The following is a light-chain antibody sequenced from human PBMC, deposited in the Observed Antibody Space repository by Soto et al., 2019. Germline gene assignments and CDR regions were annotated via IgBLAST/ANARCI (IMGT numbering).Light chain of an antibody. CDR3: QQYNNWPPLT. Sequence: EIVLTPSPATLSVSPGESATLSCRASQSISSNLAWYQQKPGQSPRLLIYGASSRATGVPVRFSGSGSGVAFTLTISGLQSEDFAVYHCQQYNNWPPLTFGGGTKVDIK. V-gene: IGKV3-15*01. CDR1: QSISSN. CDR2: GAS. J-gene: IGKJ4*01.